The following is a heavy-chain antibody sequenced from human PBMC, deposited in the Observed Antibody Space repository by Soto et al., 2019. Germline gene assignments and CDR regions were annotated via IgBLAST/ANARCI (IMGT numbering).Heavy chain of an antibody. D-gene: IGHD3-10*01. Sequence: QVQLQESGPGLVKPSQTLSLTCTVSGGSINSGAYYWSWIRQHPGKGLEWIGYIYYSGSTYYTPPLKSRVTISVDTAKKQFSLKLRSVTAADTAVYYCARAGLGYSYGMDFWGQGTTVTVSS. CDR3: ARAGLGYSYGMDF. V-gene: IGHV4-31*03. CDR1: GGSINSGAYY. CDR2: IYYSGST. J-gene: IGHJ6*02.